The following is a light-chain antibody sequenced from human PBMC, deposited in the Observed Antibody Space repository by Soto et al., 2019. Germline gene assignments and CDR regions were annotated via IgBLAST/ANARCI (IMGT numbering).Light chain of an antibody. Sequence: QSVLTQPPSASGTPGQRVTISCSGSSSNIGRNTVNWYQQLPGTAPKLLIYSNNQRPSGVPDRFSGSKSGTSAALAISGLQSEEEADYYCAAWDDSLSAVVFGGGTKLTVL. CDR2: SNN. J-gene: IGLJ2*01. V-gene: IGLV1-44*01. CDR1: SSNIGRNT. CDR3: AAWDDSLSAVV.